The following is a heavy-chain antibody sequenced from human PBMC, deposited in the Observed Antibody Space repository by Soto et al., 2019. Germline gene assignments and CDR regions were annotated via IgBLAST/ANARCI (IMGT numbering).Heavy chain of an antibody. CDR1: GVPISTDDYY. J-gene: IGHJ5*02. Sequence: PSETLSLTCTVSGVPISTDDYYWTWIRQPPGKGLEWIGYIYYSGSTYYNWSLKSRVTISIDTSKNQFSLKLSSVTAADTAVYYCARRTIYNWFDPWGQGTLVTVSS. V-gene: IGHV4-30-4*01. D-gene: IGHD2-2*02. CDR3: ARRTIYNWFDP. CDR2: IYYSGST.